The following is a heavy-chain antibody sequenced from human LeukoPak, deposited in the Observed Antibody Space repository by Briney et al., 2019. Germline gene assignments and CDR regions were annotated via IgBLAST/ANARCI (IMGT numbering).Heavy chain of an antibody. CDR1: GFTFSSYG. V-gene: IGHV3-30*18. CDR3: AKEALQLDWLSYFNY. Sequence: GGSLRLSCAASGFTFSSYGMHWVRQAPGKGLEWVAVISYDGSNKYYADSVKGRFTISRDNSKNTLYLQMNSLRAEDTAVYYCAKEALQLDWLSYFNYWGQGTLVTVSS. J-gene: IGHJ4*02. CDR2: ISYDGSNK. D-gene: IGHD3-9*01.